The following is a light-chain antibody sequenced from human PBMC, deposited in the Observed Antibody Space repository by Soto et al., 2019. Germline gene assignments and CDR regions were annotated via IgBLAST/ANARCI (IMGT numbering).Light chain of an antibody. CDR3: SSYAGSNNFV. CDR2: EVS. Sequence: QSALTQPPSASGSPGQSVTISCTGTSSDVGGYNYVSWYQQHPGKAPKLMIYEVSKRPSGVTDRFSGSKSGNTASLTVSGLQAEDDAYYYSSSYAGSNNFVFGGGTKLTVL. V-gene: IGLV2-8*01. J-gene: IGLJ3*02. CDR1: SSDVGGYNY.